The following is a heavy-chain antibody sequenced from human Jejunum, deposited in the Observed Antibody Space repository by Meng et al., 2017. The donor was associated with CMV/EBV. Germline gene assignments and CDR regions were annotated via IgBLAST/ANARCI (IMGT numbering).Heavy chain of an antibody. CDR2: INGGNGKT. CDR1: GYTFTSYA. Sequence: QAQLVQSGAEVKKPXASATAPXXASGYTFTSYAIHWVRQAPGQRLEWMGWINGGNGKTKYSQKFQGRVTITRDTSASTAYMELSSLRSEDTAVYYCARDVVVPAALTVRIDYWGQGTLVTVSS. V-gene: IGHV1-3*01. D-gene: IGHD2-2*01. CDR3: ARDVVVPAALTVRIDY. J-gene: IGHJ4*02.